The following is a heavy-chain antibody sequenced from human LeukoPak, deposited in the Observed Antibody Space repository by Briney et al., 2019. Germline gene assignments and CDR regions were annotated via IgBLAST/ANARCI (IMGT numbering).Heavy chain of an antibody. J-gene: IGHJ4*02. V-gene: IGHV1-2*04. D-gene: IGHD1-26*01. CDR3: ARITPASGLDY. Sequence: ASVKVSCKASGYTFTSYYMHWVRQAPGQGLEWMGWINPNSGGTNYAQKFQGWVTMTRDTSISTAYMELSRLRSDDTAVYFCARITPASGLDYWGQGTLVTVSS. CDR1: GYTFTSYY. CDR2: INPNSGGT.